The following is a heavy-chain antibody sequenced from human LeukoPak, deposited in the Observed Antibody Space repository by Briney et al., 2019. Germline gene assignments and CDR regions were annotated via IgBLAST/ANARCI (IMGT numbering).Heavy chain of an antibody. CDR3: ARHPTGLSAMDV. D-gene: IGHD1-14*01. J-gene: IGHJ6*03. CDR1: GGSTRTYS. Sequence: PSETLSLTCTVSGGSTRTYSWSWIRQSPVKGLDWIGCFFYSGTTTYNPSLKSRVTVSVDTSKNQFSLKLSSVTAADTAVYYCARHPTGLSAMDVWGKGTTVAVSS. CDR2: FFYSGTT. V-gene: IGHV4-59*08.